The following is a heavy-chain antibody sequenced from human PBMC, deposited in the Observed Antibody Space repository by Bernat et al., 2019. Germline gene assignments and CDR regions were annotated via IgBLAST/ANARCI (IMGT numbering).Heavy chain of an antibody. J-gene: IGHJ4*02. CDR1: GFPFSNYA. D-gene: IGHD6-13*01. CDR2: IRYDGSDK. CDR3: AKERDSSNWYGGGFDY. V-gene: IGHV3-30*02. Sequence: QVQLVESGGGVVQPGGSLRLSCAASGFPFSNYAMHWVRQAPGKGLEWVAFIRYDGSDKYYADSVKDRLTISRDNSQNTLYLQMNSLRVEDTAVYYCAKERDSSNWYGGGFDYWGQGTLVTVSS.